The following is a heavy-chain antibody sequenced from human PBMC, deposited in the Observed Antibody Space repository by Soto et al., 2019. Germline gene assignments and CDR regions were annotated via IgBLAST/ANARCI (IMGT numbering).Heavy chain of an antibody. CDR1: GYTFSTYG. D-gene: IGHD1-1*01. J-gene: IGHJ5*02. V-gene: IGHV1-18*01. Sequence: QVQLVQSGAEVKKPGASVKVSCKASGYTFSTYGFSWVRQAPGQGLEWMGWIGADNGDTNYAQNFQGRVTMTTDTSTTNIYMEVRSPTSYDTGVLFFGGDWKGAEGFYPWGPGTLVT. CDR2: IGADNGDT. CDR3: GGDWKGAEGFYP.